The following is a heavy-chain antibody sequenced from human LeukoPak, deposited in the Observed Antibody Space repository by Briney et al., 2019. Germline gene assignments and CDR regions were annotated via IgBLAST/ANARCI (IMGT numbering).Heavy chain of an antibody. V-gene: IGHV1-69*04. D-gene: IGHD3-16*01. CDR1: GGTFSSYA. CDR3: ARDQDDHAFDY. CDR2: IIPILGIA. Sequence: ASVKVSCKASGGTFSSYAISWVRQAPGQGLEWMGRIIPILGIANYAQKFQGRVTITADKSTSTAYMELSSLRSEDTAVYYCARDQDDHAFDYWGQGTLVTVSS. J-gene: IGHJ4*02.